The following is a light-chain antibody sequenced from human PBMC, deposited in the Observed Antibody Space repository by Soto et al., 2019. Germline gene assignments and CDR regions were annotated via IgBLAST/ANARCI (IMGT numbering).Light chain of an antibody. J-gene: IGKJ2*01. CDR2: DAS. CDR1: QSISSW. CDR3: QQYNSYSPAT. Sequence: DIQMTQSPSTLSASVGDRVTITCRASQSISSWLAWYQQKPGKAPKLLIYDASSLESGVPSRFSGSGSGTEFTLTISSLQPNDFATYYCQQYNSYSPATFGQGNKLEIK. V-gene: IGKV1-5*01.